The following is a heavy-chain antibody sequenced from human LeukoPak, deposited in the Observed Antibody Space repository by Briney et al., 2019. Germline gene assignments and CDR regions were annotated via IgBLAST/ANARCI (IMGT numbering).Heavy chain of an antibody. CDR2: IYHSGST. D-gene: IGHD4-23*01. CDR3: ARYGGNARHYFDY. Sequence: SQTLSLTCTVSGGSISSGGYYWSWIRQPPGKGLEWIGYIYHSGSTYYNPSLKSRVTISVDRSKNQFSLKLSSVTAADTAVYYCARYGGNARHYFDYWGQGTLVTVSS. CDR1: GGSISSGGYY. V-gene: IGHV4-30-2*01. J-gene: IGHJ4*02.